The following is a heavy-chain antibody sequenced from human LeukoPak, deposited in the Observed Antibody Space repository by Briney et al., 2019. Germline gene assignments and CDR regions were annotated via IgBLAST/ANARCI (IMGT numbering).Heavy chain of an antibody. CDR3: ARHIGARDIVAPDV. J-gene: IGHJ6*02. Sequence: ASVKVSCKASGYTFTSYWIGWVRQMPGKGLEWMGIIYPGDSDTRYSPSFQGQVTISADKSISTAYLQCSSLKASDTAMYYCARHIGARDIVAPDVWGQGTTVTVSS. D-gene: IGHD5-12*01. CDR1: GYTFTSYW. CDR2: IYPGDSDT. V-gene: IGHV5-51*01.